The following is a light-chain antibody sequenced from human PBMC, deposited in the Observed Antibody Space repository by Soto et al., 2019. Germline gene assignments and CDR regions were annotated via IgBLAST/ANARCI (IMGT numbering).Light chain of an antibody. CDR1: QGVRSN. J-gene: IGKJ5*01. V-gene: IGKV3D-15*01. CDR2: GAS. Sequence: EVALAPSPSTVSESPGERATLSCMASQGVRSNLACYQQKPGQPPRLVISGASTRAPGIPARFSGFGSGTDFTLTISSLQYEDVAIYYCQQYNNCPAITFGQGTRLEI. CDR3: QQYNNCPAIT.